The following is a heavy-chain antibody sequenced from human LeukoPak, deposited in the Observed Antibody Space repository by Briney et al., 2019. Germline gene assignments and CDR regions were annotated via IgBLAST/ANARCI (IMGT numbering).Heavy chain of an antibody. CDR2: IIPIFGTA. J-gene: IGHJ3*02. Sequence: SVKVSCKASGGTFSSYAISWVRQAPGQGLEWMGRIIPIFGTANYAQKFQGRVTITTDESTSTACMELSSLRSEDTAVYYCARDYGGNSGPSHAFDIWGQGTMVTVSS. CDR3: ARDYGGNSGPSHAFDI. D-gene: IGHD4-23*01. V-gene: IGHV1-69*05. CDR1: GGTFSSYA.